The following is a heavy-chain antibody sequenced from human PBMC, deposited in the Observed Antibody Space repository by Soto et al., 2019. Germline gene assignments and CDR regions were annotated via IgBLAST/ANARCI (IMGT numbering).Heavy chain of an antibody. CDR3: ARGGISISEDYNYMNV. CDR1: GFTFRTYA. V-gene: IGHV3-23*01. J-gene: IGHJ6*03. CDR2: ISGGGSDT. D-gene: IGHD3-3*01. Sequence: EVQVLESGGGLVQPGGSLRLSCAASGFTFRTYAMNWVRQAPGKGLEWVSGISGGGSDTYYADPVKGRFTISRDNSKNTLYLQMNSLRADDTALYYCARGGISISEDYNYMNVWGKGTSVTVSS.